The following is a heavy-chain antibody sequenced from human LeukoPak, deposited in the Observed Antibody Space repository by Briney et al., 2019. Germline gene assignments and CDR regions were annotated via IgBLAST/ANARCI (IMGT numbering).Heavy chain of an antibody. J-gene: IGHJ4*02. CDR1: GFTFSSYE. CDR2: ISSSSSTI. CDR3: ARSGDIVVVVAATYFDY. D-gene: IGHD2-15*01. Sequence: GSLRLSCAASGFTFSSYEMSWVRQAPGKGLEWVSYISSSSSTIYYADSVKGRFTISRDNAKNSLYLQMNSLRAEDTAVYYCARSGDIVVVVAATYFDYWGQGTLVTVSS. V-gene: IGHV3-48*01.